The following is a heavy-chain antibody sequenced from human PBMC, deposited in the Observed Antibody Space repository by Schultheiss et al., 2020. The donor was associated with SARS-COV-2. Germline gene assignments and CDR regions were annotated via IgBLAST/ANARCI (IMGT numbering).Heavy chain of an antibody. V-gene: IGHV3-21*01. D-gene: IGHD6-19*01. Sequence: GGSLRLSCTASGFTFGDYAMSWFRQAPGKGLEWVSSISSSSSYIYYADSVKGRFTISRDNAKNSLYLQMNSLRAEDTAVYYCARDEGRSSGWYWDYWGQGTLVTVSS. CDR1: GFTFGDYA. J-gene: IGHJ4*02. CDR2: ISSSSSYI. CDR3: ARDEGRSSGWYWDY.